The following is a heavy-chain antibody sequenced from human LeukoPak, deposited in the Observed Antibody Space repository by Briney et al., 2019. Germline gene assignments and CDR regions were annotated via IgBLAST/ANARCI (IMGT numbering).Heavy chain of an antibody. Sequence: GGSLSLSCAASGFTFSRNWMTWVRRAPGKGLEWVAIIKPDGSEKIYVDSVKGRFTISRDNSKNSLYLQMNNLRVEDTAVYHCAGDSGWFFHYWGQGTLVTVSS. V-gene: IGHV3-7*01. CDR3: AGDSGWFFHY. J-gene: IGHJ4*02. CDR2: IKPDGSEK. CDR1: GFTFSRNW. D-gene: IGHD6-19*01.